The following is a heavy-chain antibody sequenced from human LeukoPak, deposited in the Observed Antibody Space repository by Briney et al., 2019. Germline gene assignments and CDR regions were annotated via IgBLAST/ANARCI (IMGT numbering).Heavy chain of an antibody. Sequence: GASVKVSCKASGYTFTTYDINWVRQATGQGLEWMGWMNPHSGNTGYAQKFQGRVTMTRNTSISTAFMELSGLRSEDTAVYFCARRNTAMVAGLDYWGQGSLVTVSS. V-gene: IGHV1-8*01. D-gene: IGHD5-18*01. CDR3: ARRNTAMVAGLDY. J-gene: IGHJ4*02. CDR1: GYTFTTYD. CDR2: MNPHSGNT.